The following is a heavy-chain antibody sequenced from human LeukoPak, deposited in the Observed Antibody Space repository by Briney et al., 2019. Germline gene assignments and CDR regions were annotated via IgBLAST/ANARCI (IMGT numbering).Heavy chain of an antibody. CDR3: ARVVVAGTDYFDY. CDR2: INHSGST. V-gene: IGHV4-34*01. CDR1: GGSFSGYY. J-gene: IGHJ4*02. D-gene: IGHD2-15*01. Sequence: PSETLSLTCALYGGSFSGYYWSWIRQPPGKGLEWIGEINHSGSTNYNPSLKSRVTISVDTSKNQFSLKLSSVTAADTAVYYCARVVVAGTDYFDYWGQGTLVTVSS.